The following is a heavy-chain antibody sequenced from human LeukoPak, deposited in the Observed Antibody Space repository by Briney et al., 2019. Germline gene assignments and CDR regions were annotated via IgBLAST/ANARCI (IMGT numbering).Heavy chain of an antibody. CDR2: ISGSGGRS. D-gene: IGHD3-22*01. CDR1: GFTFSRHS. Sequence: GGSLRLSCAASGFTFSRHSMSWVRQAPGKGLEWVSVISGSGGRSYSEDSVKGRFTISRDNSKNTLYLQMNSLRADDTAIYYCAKTYYYDSSGYYYVFDYWGQGTLVTVSS. V-gene: IGHV3-23*01. CDR3: AKTYYYDSSGYYYVFDY. J-gene: IGHJ4*02.